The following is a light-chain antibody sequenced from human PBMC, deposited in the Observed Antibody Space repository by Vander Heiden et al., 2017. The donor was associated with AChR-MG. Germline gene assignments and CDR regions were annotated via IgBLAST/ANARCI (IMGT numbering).Light chain of an antibody. CDR3: QSYDSSLSGYVV. CDR2: GNS. J-gene: IGLJ2*01. V-gene: IGLV1-40*01. Sequence: QSVLTQPPSVSGAPGQRVTISCTGGSSNIGAGYDVHWYQQLPGTAPKHLIYGNSNRPSGVPDRFSGSKSGTSASLAITGLQAEDEADYYCQSYDSSLSGYVVFGGGTKLTVL. CDR1: SSNIGAGYD.